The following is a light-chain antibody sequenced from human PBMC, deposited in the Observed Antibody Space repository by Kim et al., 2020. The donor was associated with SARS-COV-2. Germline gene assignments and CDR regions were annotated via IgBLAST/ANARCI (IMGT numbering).Light chain of an antibody. CDR2: AVS. J-gene: IGLJ1*01. V-gene: IGLV2-14*03. CDR1: ISDVGSYNY. CDR3: SSYTRSSTNYV. Sequence: HSITNSCTGTISDVGSYNYVSWYQQHPGKAPKLMIYAVSNRPPGVSNRFSGSKSGNTASLTISGLQAEDEADYYCSSYTRSSTNYVFGTGTKVTVL.